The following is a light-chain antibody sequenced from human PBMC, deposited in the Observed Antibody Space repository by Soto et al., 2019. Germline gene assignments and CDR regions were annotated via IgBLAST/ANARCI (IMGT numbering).Light chain of an antibody. CDR3: SSSSSINTYV. Sequence: QSVLTQPPSVSRSPGQSVTISCTGTSSDVGIYNRVSWYQQPPGTAPKLIIYGINNRPSGVPDRFSGSKSGNTASLTISGLQAEDEADYYCSSSSSINTYVFGTGTKVTVL. CDR2: GIN. CDR1: SSDVGIYNR. J-gene: IGLJ1*01. V-gene: IGLV2-18*02.